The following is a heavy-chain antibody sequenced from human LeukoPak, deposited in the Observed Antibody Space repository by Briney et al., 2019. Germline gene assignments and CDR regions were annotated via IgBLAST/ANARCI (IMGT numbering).Heavy chain of an antibody. D-gene: IGHD3-16*01. J-gene: IGHJ4*02. CDR1: GFTFSSYG. V-gene: IGHV3-30*02. CDR2: IRYDGSNK. CDR3: AKDNLDGLFWGYFDY. Sequence: GGSLRLSCAASGFTFSSYGMHWVRQAPGKGLEWVAFIRYDGSNKYYADSVKGRFTISRDNSKNTLYLQMNSLRAEDTAVYYCAKDNLDGLFWGYFDYGGQGTLVTVSS.